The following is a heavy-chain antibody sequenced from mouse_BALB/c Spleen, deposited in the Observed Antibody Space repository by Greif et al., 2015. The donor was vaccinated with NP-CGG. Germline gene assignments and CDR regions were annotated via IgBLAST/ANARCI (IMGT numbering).Heavy chain of an antibody. Sequence: QVQLQQSGPELVKPGASVKISCKASGYAFSSSWMNWVKQRPGQGLEWIGRIYPGDGDTNYNGKFKGKATLTADKSSSTAYMQLSSLTSVDSAVYYCARGYGNYYYAMDYWGQGTSVTVSS. CDR1: GYAFSSSW. J-gene: IGHJ4*01. D-gene: IGHD2-1*01. V-gene: IGHV1-82*01. CDR2: IYPGDGDT. CDR3: ARGYGNYYYAMDY.